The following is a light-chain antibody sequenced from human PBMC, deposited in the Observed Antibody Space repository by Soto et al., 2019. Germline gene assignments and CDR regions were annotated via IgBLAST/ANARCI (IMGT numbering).Light chain of an antibody. CDR1: QSLLHRNGKNY. J-gene: IGKJ2*01. CDR2: LGS. Sequence: DVVMTQSPLSLPVTPGEPGSISCRSSQSLLHRNGKNYLDWYLQKPGQSPQLLIYLGSNRASGVPDRFSGSESGTDFTLKISRVEAEDVGVYYCMQALQTPSFGQGTKLEIK. CDR3: MQALQTPS. V-gene: IGKV2-28*01.